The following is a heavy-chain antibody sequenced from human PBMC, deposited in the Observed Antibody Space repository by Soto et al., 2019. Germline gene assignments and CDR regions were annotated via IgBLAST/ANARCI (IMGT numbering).Heavy chain of an antibody. D-gene: IGHD2-15*01. CDR1: GFTFSTYS. Sequence: GGSLRLACVGSGFTFSTYSIKWVRQAPGGGREWVSSISSRSDIYYADSVKGRFTISRENAKTSLSLQIDSLRAEDTAVYYCEREYTAWLLAYGLDVWGQGTTVTVSS. V-gene: IGHV3-21*01. CDR3: EREYTAWLLAYGLDV. J-gene: IGHJ6*02. CDR2: ISSRSDI.